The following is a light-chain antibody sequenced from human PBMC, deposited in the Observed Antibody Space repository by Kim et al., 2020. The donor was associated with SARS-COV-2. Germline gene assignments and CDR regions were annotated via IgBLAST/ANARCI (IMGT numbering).Light chain of an antibody. CDR1: DIGTKS. CDR2: YDT. Sequence: SYELTQPPSVSEAPGKTATITCGGDDIGTKSAHWYQQKPGQAPVLVIYYDTDRPSGIPERFSASNSGSTATLTVSRVEAGDEADSYCQVWDSGSDHWVFG. V-gene: IGLV3-21*04. CDR3: QVWDSGSDHWV. J-gene: IGLJ3*02.